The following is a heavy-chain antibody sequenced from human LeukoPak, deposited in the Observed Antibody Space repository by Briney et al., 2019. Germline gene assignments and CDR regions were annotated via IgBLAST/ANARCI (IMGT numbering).Heavy chain of an antibody. CDR1: GFTFSSYA. CDR2: ISGSGGST. V-gene: IGHV3-23*01. J-gene: IGHJ6*02. CDR3: ARGVDTAITGGYYYYGMDV. D-gene: IGHD5-18*01. Sequence: GGSLRPSCAASGFTFSSYAMSWVRQAPGKGLEWVSAISGSGGSTYYADSAKGRFTISRDNSKNTLSLQMNSLRAEDTAVYYCARGVDTAITGGYYYYGMDVWGQGTTVTVSS.